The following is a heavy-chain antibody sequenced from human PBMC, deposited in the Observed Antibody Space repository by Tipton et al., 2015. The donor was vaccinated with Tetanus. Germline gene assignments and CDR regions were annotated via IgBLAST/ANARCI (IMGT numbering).Heavy chain of an antibody. CDR2: IYSGGST. J-gene: IGHJ6*02. Sequence: SLRLSCAASGFTVSSNYMSWVRQAPGKGLEWVSVIYSGGSTYYADSVKGRFTISRDNSKNTLYLQMNSLRAEDTAVYYCATSGGGSHWGGEYGMDVWGQGTTVTVSS. V-gene: IGHV3-53*01. D-gene: IGHD1-26*01. CDR1: GFTVSSNY. CDR3: ATSGGGSHWGGEYGMDV.